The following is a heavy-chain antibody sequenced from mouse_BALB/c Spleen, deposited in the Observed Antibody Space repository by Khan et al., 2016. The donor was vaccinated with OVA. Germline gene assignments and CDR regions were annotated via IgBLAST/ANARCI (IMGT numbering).Heavy chain of an antibody. CDR2: IDPFSGDT. Sequence: VQLKQSGPELMKPGTSVKISCKASGYSFTTYYIHWVMQSHGKSLEWIGYIDPFSGDTTFNQKFKGKATSTVDKSSSTAYIHLSNLTSEDSAIYYCTRHGYVAWFTYGGQGTLVTVSA. V-gene: IGHV1S135*01. J-gene: IGHJ3*01. D-gene: IGHD2-2*01. CDR1: GYSFTTYY. CDR3: TRHGYVAWFTY.